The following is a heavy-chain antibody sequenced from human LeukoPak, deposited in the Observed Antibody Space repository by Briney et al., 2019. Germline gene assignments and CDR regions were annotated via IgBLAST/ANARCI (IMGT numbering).Heavy chain of an antibody. CDR2: IYSGGGT. D-gene: IGHD2-15*01. J-gene: IGHJ6*02. V-gene: IGHV3-53*01. CDR3: AREPSDIVLDV. CDR1: GFTVSSNF. Sequence: GGSLRLSCAASGFTVSSNFINWVRQAPGKGLEWVSVIYSGGGTSYADSVKGRFTISRDNSKNTLYPQMNSLRAEDTAVYYCAREPSDIVLDVWGQGTTVTVSS.